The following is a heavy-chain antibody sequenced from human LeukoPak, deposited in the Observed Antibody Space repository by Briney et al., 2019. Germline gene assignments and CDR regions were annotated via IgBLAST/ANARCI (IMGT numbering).Heavy chain of an antibody. D-gene: IGHD3-22*01. CDR3: AIAYYYASSAFDI. CDR1: GGSISSNTYY. V-gene: IGHV4-39*01. J-gene: IGHJ3*02. CDR2: IYYGGST. Sequence: SETLSLTCTVSGGSISSNTYYWDWIRQPPGKGLECIGSIYYGGSTYYNPSLKSRVIISVDTSKNQFSLKLSSVTAADTAVYYCAIAYYYASSAFDIWGQGTMVTVSS.